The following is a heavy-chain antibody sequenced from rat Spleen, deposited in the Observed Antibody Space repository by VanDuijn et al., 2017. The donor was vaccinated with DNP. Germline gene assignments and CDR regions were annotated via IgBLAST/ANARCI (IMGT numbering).Heavy chain of an antibody. CDR2: INTDGGST. J-gene: IGHJ2*01. D-gene: IGHD1-7*01. Sequence: EVQLVETGGGLVQPGRSLKLSCVASGFTFSSYWMYWIRQAPGKGLEWVASINTDGGSTYYPVSVQGRFTISRDNAKNTIFLQMNSLRSEDTATYFCAREDYSVTFAYWGQGVVVTVSS. CDR3: AREDYSVTFAY. V-gene: IGHV5-58*01. CDR1: GFTFSSYW.